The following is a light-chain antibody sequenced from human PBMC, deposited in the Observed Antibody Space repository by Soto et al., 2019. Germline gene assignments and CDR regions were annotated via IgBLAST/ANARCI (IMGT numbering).Light chain of an antibody. J-gene: IGKJ4*01. CDR1: QSIDTY. CDR2: DAS. Sequence: EIVMTQSPVTLSVSPGETVILSCRASQSIDTYLAWYQQKPGQAPRLLIYDASDRATGIPARFSGSGSGTAFTLTISGLEPEDFALYYCQQRYNWPLTFGGGTKGDIK. V-gene: IGKV3-11*01. CDR3: QQRYNWPLT.